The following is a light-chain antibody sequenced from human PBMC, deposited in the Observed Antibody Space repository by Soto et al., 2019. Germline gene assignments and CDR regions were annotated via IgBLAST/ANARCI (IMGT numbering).Light chain of an antibody. V-gene: IGKV3-20*01. J-gene: IGKJ3*01. Sequence: EIVLTQSPGTLSLSPGESATLSCRATHSVSSSFLAGYQQKPGQAPMRLIYGASSSATGIPDRFSGSWSGTDFNLTINRLEPESFAVYDCQLYGNSPLTFGTGTKVDIK. CDR2: GAS. CDR3: QLYGNSPLT. CDR1: HSVSSSF.